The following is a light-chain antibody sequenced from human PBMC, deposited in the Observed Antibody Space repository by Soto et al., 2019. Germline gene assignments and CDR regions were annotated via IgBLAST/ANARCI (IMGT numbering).Light chain of an antibody. CDR1: SSDIGTYNF. J-gene: IGLJ3*02. CDR3: SSYAATSTLV. V-gene: IGLV2-14*01. CDR2: EVS. Sequence: QSALTQPASVSGSPGQSITMSCTGSSSDIGTYNFGSWYQQHAGKAPRLILYEVSNRPSGVSSRFSGSKSGNSASLTISGLQPEDEAHYFCSSYAATSTLVFGGGTKLTVL.